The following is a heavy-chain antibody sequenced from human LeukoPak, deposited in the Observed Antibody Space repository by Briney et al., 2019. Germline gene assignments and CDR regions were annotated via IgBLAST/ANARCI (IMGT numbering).Heavy chain of an antibody. CDR2: ISYNGGKK. V-gene: IGHV3-30*03. CDR1: GFTFSSYW. J-gene: IGHJ5*02. D-gene: IGHD6-19*01. CDR3: ARSSYSSGWYTGGWFDP. Sequence: GGSLRLSCAASGFTFSSYWMSWVRQAPGKGLEWVSRISYNGGKKYYADSVKGRFTIDRDNSKNTAYLQMTSLRAEDTAVYYCARSSYSSGWYTGGWFDPWGQGTLVTVSS.